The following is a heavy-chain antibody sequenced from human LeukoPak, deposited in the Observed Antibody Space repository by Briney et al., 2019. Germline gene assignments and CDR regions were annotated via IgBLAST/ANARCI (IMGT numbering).Heavy chain of an antibody. Sequence: MASETLSLTCTVSGGSISSGDYYWSWIRQPPGKGLEWIGYIYYSGSTYYNPSLKGGVTISVDTSKNQFSLKLGSVTAADTAVYYCARVHFYVDTAMQVLDPWGQGTLVTVSS. J-gene: IGHJ5*02. D-gene: IGHD5-18*01. CDR1: GGSISSGDYY. V-gene: IGHV4-30-4*08. CDR2: IYYSGST. CDR3: ARVHFYVDTAMQVLDP.